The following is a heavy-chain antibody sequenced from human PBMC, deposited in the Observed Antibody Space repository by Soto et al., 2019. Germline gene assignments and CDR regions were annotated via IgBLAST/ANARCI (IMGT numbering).Heavy chain of an antibody. CDR2: ISGSGGST. CDR1: GFTFSSYA. D-gene: IGHD3-3*01. V-gene: IGHV3-23*01. J-gene: IGHJ4*02. CDR3: AKDVEGDDFWSGYSSRLFDY. Sequence: GGSLRLSCAASGFTFSSYAMSWVRQAPGKGLEWVSAISGSGGSTYYADSVKGRFTISRDNSKNTLYLQMNSLRAEDTAVYYCAKDVEGDDFWSGYSSRLFDYWGQGTLVTVSS.